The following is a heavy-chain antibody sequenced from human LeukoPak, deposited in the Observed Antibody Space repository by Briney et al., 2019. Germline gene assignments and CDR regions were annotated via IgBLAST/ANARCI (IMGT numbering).Heavy chain of an antibody. CDR3: ARDFAAAEYYYYYYMDV. CDR1: GFTVSSNY. V-gene: IGHV3-66*02. Sequence: PGGSLRLSCAASGFTVSSNYMSWVRQAPGKGLEGVSVIYSGCSTYYADSVKGRFTISRDNSKNTLYLQMHSLRAEDTAVYYCARDFAAAEYYYYYYMDVWGKGTTVTVSS. CDR2: IYSGCST. J-gene: IGHJ6*03. D-gene: IGHD2-15*01.